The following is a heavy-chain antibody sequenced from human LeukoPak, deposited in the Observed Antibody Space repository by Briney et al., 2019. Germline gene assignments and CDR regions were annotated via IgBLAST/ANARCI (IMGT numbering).Heavy chain of an antibody. J-gene: IGHJ4*02. V-gene: IGHV4-59*08. D-gene: IGHD2-2*01. Sequence: SETLSLTCTVSGGSISSYYWSWIRQPPGKGLEWIGYIYYSGSTNYNPSLKSRVTISVDTSKNQFSLKLSSVTAADTAFYYCARHILVPAAGFDYWGQRTLVTVSS. CDR2: IYYSGST. CDR3: ARHILVPAAGFDY. CDR1: GGSISSYY.